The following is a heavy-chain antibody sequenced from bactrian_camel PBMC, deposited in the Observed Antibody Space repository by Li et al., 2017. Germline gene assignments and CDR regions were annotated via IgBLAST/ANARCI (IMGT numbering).Heavy chain of an antibody. Sequence: VQLVESGGGLVQPGGSLRLSCAASGFTFSSYDMSWVRQAPGKGLEWVSTIFSDGSLPYYADSVKGRFTISRDNIWNTLYLQMNSLNTDDTAIYYCTQEGGSEFGHWGQGTQVTVS. CDR2: IFSDGSLP. CDR1: GFTFSSYD. CDR3: TQEGGSEFGH. V-gene: IGHV3-2*01. J-gene: IGHJ6*01.